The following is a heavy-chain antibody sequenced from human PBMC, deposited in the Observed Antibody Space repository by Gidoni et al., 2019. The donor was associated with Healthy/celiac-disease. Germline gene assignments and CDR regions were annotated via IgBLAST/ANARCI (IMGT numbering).Heavy chain of an antibody. D-gene: IGHD3-10*01. V-gene: IGHV1-18*01. J-gene: IGHJ4*02. Sequence: QVQLVQSGAEVTTPGASVKLSCKASGYTFTISGISWVRQDPGQGLEWMGWISAYNGNTKYAQKLQGRVNMNTDTSTSTAYMELRRLRSDDTAVYYCARTYYYGSGSYYHPYYFDYWGQGTLVTVSS. CDR1: GYTFTISG. CDR2: ISAYNGNT. CDR3: ARTYYYGSGSYYHPYYFDY.